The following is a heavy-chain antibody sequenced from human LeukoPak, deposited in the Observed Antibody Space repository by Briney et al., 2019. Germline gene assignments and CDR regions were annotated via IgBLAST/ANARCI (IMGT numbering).Heavy chain of an antibody. V-gene: IGHV1-2*02. CDR1: GYTFTGYY. CDR3: ARDLWGWLQSKAPFDY. Sequence: VASVKVSCTASGYTFTGYYMHWVRQAPGQGLEWMGWINRSSGGTNYAQEFQGRVTMTRDTSITTAYMELSRLRSDDTAVYYCARDLWGWLQSKAPFDYWGQGTLVTVSS. D-gene: IGHD5-24*01. CDR2: INRSSGGT. J-gene: IGHJ4*02.